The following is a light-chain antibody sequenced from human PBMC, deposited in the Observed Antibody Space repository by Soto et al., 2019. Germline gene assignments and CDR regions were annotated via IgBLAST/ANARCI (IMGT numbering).Light chain of an antibody. CDR1: QGISNY. V-gene: IGKV1-33*01. CDR2: AAS. Sequence: DSQVTPYPSTVSASVGNRITITCRASQGISNYLNWYQQKPGKAPKLLIYAASNLETGVASRFSGSGSGTDFTFTISSLQPEDIATYYCQQYDNRPLTFGGGTKVDIK. J-gene: IGKJ4*01. CDR3: QQYDNRPLT.